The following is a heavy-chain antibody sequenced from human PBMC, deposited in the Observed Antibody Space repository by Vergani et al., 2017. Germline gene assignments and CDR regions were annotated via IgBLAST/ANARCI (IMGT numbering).Heavy chain of an antibody. Sequence: EVQLLESGGGLVQPGESLKISCKGSGYSFTSYWIGWVRQMPGKGLEWMGIIYPGDSDTRYSPSFQGQVTISADKSISTAYLQWSSLKASDTAMYYCARQDPNYYGMDVWGQGTTVTVSS. J-gene: IGHJ6*02. CDR2: IYPGDSDT. V-gene: IGHV5-51*01. CDR1: GYSFTSYW. CDR3: ARQDPNYYGMDV.